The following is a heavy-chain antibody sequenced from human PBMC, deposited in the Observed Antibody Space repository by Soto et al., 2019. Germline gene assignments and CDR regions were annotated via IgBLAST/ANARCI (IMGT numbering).Heavy chain of an antibody. D-gene: IGHD3-3*01. J-gene: IGHJ4*02. V-gene: IGHV4-61*01. CDR3: ARGQAFWTGYYRMPYYFDY. Sequence: QVQLQESGPGLVKPSETLSLTCTVSGGSVSSGSYYWSWIRQPPGKGLEYIGYLYYSGSTNYNPSLKSRVTISVDTPKNQFSLQLTSVTAADTAIYYCARGQAFWTGYYRMPYYFDYWGQGTLVTVSS. CDR2: LYYSGST. CDR1: GGSVSSGSYY.